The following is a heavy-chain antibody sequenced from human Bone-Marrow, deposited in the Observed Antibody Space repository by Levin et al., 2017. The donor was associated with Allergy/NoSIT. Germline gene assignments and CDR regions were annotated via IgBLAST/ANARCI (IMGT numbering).Heavy chain of an antibody. CDR1: GGTFSSYA. Sequence: SVKVSCKASGGTFSSYAISWVRQAPGQGLEWMGGIIPIFGTANYAQKFQGRVTITADESTSTAYMELSSLRSEDTAVYYCASRSLYSGYFDYWGQGTLVTVSS. J-gene: IGHJ4*02. V-gene: IGHV1-69*13. D-gene: IGHD5-12*01. CDR3: ASRSLYSGYFDY. CDR2: IIPIFGTA.